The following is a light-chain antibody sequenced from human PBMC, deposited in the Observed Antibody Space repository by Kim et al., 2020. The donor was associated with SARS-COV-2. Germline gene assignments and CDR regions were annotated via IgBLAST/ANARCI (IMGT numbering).Light chain of an antibody. Sequence: ASVKLTCTLSSGHSSYAIAWHQQQPEKGPRYLMKLNSDGSHSKGDGIPDRFSGSSSGAERYLTISSLQSEDEADYYCQTWGPSDWVFGGGTQLTVL. V-gene: IGLV4-69*01. CDR2: LNSDGSH. CDR3: QTWGPSDWV. CDR1: SGHSSYA. J-gene: IGLJ3*02.